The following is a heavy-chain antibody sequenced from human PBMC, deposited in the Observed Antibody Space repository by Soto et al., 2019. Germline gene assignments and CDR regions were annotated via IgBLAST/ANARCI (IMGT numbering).Heavy chain of an antibody. CDR2: IKISPTTV. D-gene: IGHD4-17*01. Sequence: PGGSLRLSCAASGFTFSTYSMVWVRQSPGKGLEWVSSIKISPTTVYYAESVKGRFIISRDNARNSLYLQMDSLRPEDTAVYYRAREGERVTTEPFDIGGQGKMAPVSS. CDR1: GFTFSTYS. CDR3: AREGERVTTEPFDI. J-gene: IGHJ3*02. V-gene: IGHV3-48*01.